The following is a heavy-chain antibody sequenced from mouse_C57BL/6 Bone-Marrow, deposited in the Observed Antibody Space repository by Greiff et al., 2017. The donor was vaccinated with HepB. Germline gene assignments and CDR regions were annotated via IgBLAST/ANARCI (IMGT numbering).Heavy chain of an antibody. V-gene: IGHV5-17*01. CDR3: ARFGYLWYFDV. D-gene: IGHD2-2*01. J-gene: IGHJ1*03. CDR1: GFTFSDYG. CDR2: ISSGSSTI. Sequence: EVQLVESGGGLVKPGGSLKLSCAASGFTFSDYGMHWVRQAPEKGLEWVAYISSGSSTISYADTVKGRFTISRDNAKNTLFLQMTSLRSEDTAMYYCARFGYLWYFDVWGTGTTVTVSS.